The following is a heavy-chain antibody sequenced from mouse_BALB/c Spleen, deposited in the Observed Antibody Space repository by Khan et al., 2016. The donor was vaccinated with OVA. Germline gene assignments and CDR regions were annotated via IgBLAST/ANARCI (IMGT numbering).Heavy chain of an antibody. J-gene: IGHJ3*01. CDR2: ISTYYGDV. CDR1: GYTFTDFT. V-gene: IGHV1S137*01. Sequence: QVQLQQSGAELVRPGVSVKISCKGSGYTFTDFTMHWVKQSHAKSLEWIGVISTYYGDVTYNQKFKGKATMTVDKSSSTASLELARLTSEDSALXYCASGGGGNRFAYWGQGTLVTVSA. CDR3: ASGGGGNRFAY.